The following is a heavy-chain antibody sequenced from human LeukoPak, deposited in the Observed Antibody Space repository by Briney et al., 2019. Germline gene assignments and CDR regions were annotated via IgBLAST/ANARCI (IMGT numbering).Heavy chain of an antibody. CDR2: ISGSGGST. Sequence: GGSLRLSCAASGFTFSSYAMSWVRQAPGKGLEWVSAISGSGGSTYYADSVKGRFTISRDNSKSTLDLQMNSLRAEDTAVYYCAKAWTAYSSGPLDFWGQGTLVTVSS. D-gene: IGHD6-19*01. J-gene: IGHJ4*02. V-gene: IGHV3-23*01. CDR3: AKAWTAYSSGPLDF. CDR1: GFTFSSYA.